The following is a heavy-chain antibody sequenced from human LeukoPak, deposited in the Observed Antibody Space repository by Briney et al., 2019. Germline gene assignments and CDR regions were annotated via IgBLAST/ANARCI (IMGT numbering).Heavy chain of an antibody. Sequence: GGSLRLSCAASGFTFSSYSMNWVRQAPGKGLEWVSSISSSSSYIYYADSVKGRFTISRDNAKNSLYLQMNSLRAEDTAVYYCARDPPHGDYYYGMDVWGQGTTVTVSS. CDR1: GFTFSSYS. CDR2: ISSSSSYI. V-gene: IGHV3-21*01. CDR3: ARDPPHGDYYYGMDV. D-gene: IGHD4-17*01. J-gene: IGHJ6*02.